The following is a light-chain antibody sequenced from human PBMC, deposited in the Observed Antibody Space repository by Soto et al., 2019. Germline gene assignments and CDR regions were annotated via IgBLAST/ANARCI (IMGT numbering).Light chain of an antibody. CDR3: QQYNNWTLP. CDR1: QSVRSN. V-gene: IGKV3-15*01. Sequence: EIVLTLPPATRFVSTGERATLSCGASQSVRSNLAWYQQKPGQAPRLLIYGASTRATGIPARCSGIGSGTEFTLTISSLQSEDFAVYDCQQYNNWTLPFGQGTRLEI. CDR2: GAS. J-gene: IGKJ5*01.